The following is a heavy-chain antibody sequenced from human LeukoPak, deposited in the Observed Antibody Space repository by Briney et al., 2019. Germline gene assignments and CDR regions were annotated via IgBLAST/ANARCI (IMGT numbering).Heavy chain of an antibody. D-gene: IGHD3-16*01. CDR1: GFTFSSYE. Sequence: GGSLRLSCAASGFTFSSYEMNWVRQAPGKGLEWVSYISSSGSTIYYADSVKGRFTISRDNAKNSLYLQMNSLRAEDTAVYYCARHSDYVWGSYIDYWGQGTLVTVSS. CDR3: ARHSDYVWGSYIDY. CDR2: ISSSGSTI. J-gene: IGHJ4*02. V-gene: IGHV3-48*03.